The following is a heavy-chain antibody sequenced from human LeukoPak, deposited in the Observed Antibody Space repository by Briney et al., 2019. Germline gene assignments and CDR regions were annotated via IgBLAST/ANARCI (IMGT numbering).Heavy chain of an antibody. CDR3: AREVIPTYYYMDV. D-gene: IGHD2-2*02. Sequence: ASVKVSCKASGYTLTDYHVHWVRQAPGQGLKWMGWIKPKSGDTDYAQKFQGRVALTRDTSISTAYMELSSLRSDDTAVYFCAREVIPTYYYMDVWGKGTTVTVSS. V-gene: IGHV1-2*02. J-gene: IGHJ6*03. CDR1: GYTLTDYH. CDR2: IKPKSGDT.